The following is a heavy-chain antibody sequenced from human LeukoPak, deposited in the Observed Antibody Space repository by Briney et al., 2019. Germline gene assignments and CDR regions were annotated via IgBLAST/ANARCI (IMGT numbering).Heavy chain of an antibody. CDR2: IKEDGSER. CDR3: TRDQGYCSGGRCYSVFDI. J-gene: IGHJ3*02. V-gene: IGHV3-7*01. CDR1: GFTFSSYW. Sequence: GGSLRLSCAASGFTFSSYWMSWVRQAPGKGLEWVAHIKEDGSERYYADSVKGRFIMSRDNAKNAVYLQVNSLTAEDTAVYYCTRDQGYCSGGRCYSVFDIWGQGTMVTVSS. D-gene: IGHD2-15*01.